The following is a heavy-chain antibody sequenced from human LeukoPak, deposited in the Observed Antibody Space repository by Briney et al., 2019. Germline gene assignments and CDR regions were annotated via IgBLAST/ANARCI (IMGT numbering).Heavy chain of an antibody. CDR3: ARDQGYSSGWIDGYYFDY. D-gene: IGHD6-19*01. CDR2: ISYDGSNK. V-gene: IGHV3-30-3*01. CDR1: GFTFSSYA. Sequence: GGSLRLSCAASGFTFSSYAMHWVRQAPGKGLEWVAVISYDGSNKYYADSVKGRFTISRDNSKNTLYLQMNSLRAEDTAVYYCARDQGYSSGWIDGYYFDYWGQGTLVTVSS. J-gene: IGHJ4*02.